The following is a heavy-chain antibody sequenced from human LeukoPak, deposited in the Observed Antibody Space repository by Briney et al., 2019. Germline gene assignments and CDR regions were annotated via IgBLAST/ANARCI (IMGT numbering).Heavy chain of an antibody. D-gene: IGHD1-1*01. CDR1: GFTFSNYG. V-gene: IGHV3-23*01. CDR3: AKDRDDNNGYYFDY. Sequence: GGSLRLSCAASGFTFSNYGMNWVRRAPGKGLEWVSGISGRNDGITHYGDSVKGRFTVSRDISKKTVYLQMNSLRAEDTAVYYCAKDRDDNNGYYFDYWGQGTLVTVSS. J-gene: IGHJ4*02. CDR2: ISGRNDGIT.